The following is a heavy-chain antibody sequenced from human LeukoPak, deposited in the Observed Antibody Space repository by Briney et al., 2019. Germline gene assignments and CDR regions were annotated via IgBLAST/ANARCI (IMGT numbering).Heavy chain of an antibody. V-gene: IGHV3-21*04. D-gene: IGHD6-13*01. CDR3: AKDRGSSSWYLPWFDP. CDR2: ISSSSSYI. J-gene: IGHJ5*02. Sequence: PGGSLRLSCAASGFTFSSYSMNWVRQAPGKGLEWVSSISSSSSYIYYADSVKGRFTISRDNAKNSLYLQMNSLRAEDTAVYYCAKDRGSSSWYLPWFDPWGQGTLVTVSS. CDR1: GFTFSSYS.